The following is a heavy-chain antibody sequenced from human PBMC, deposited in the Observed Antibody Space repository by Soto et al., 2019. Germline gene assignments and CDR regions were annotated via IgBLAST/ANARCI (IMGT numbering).Heavy chain of an antibody. CDR2: ITSGSTI. Sequence: QVQLVESGGGLVQPGGSLRLSCAASGFTFSDYYMSWIRQAPGKGLEWVSYITSGSTIYYDDSVKGRFTISRDNAKNSMYLQMNSMRAEKTAVYYCARAPYSSDGYDYYYGMDVWGQGTTVTVSS. J-gene: IGHJ6*02. CDR1: GFTFSDYY. CDR3: ARAPYSSDGYDYYYGMDV. D-gene: IGHD6-19*01. V-gene: IGHV3-11*01.